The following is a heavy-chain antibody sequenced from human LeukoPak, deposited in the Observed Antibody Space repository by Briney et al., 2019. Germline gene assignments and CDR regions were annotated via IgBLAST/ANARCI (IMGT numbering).Heavy chain of an antibody. D-gene: IGHD6-13*01. J-gene: IGHJ5*02. Sequence: ASVKVSCKASGYAFTSYDINWVRQATGQGLEWMGWMNPNSGNIGYAQKFQGRVTMTRNTSISTAYMELSSLRSEDTAVYYCARGTRSSSIMFDPRGQGTLVTVSS. CDR1: GYAFTSYD. CDR3: ARGTRSSSIMFDP. CDR2: MNPNSGNI. V-gene: IGHV1-8*01.